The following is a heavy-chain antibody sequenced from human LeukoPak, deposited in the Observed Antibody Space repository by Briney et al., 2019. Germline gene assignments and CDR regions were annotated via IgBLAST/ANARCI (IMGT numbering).Heavy chain of an antibody. D-gene: IGHD3-10*01. V-gene: IGHV4-59*01. Sequence: PSETLSLTCTVSGGSTSSCYWSWIRQPPGKGLEWIGYIYYSGSTNYNPSLKSRVTISVDTSKNQFSLKLTSVTAADTAVYYCVRGPYGSGISNWFDPWGQGTLVTVSS. J-gene: IGHJ5*02. CDR1: GGSTSSCY. CDR3: VRGPYGSGISNWFDP. CDR2: IYYSGST.